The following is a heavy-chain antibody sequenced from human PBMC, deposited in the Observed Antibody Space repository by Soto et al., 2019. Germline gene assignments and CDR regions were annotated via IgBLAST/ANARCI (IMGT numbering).Heavy chain of an antibody. CDR1: GYNFNIYW. CDR2: IFPGDSDT. V-gene: IGHV5-51*01. J-gene: IGHJ4*02. CDR3: ARLDGPFDF. Sequence: PGESLKISCKGSGYNFNIYWVGWVRQMPGKGLEWMGIIFPGDSDTIYNPSFEGQVTMSVDKAITTAYLQWNSLKTSDSAMYFCARLDGPFDFWGQGTLVTVSS. D-gene: IGHD2-2*03.